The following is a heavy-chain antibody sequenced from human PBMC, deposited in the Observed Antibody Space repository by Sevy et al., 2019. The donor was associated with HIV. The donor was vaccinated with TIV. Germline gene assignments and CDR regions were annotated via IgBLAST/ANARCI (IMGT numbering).Heavy chain of an antibody. CDR2: INHSGST. D-gene: IGHD3-16*01. J-gene: IGHJ4*02. Sequence: SETLSLTCAVYGGSFSGYYWSWIRQPPGKGLEWIGEINHSGSTNYNPSLKSRVTISVDTSKNQFSLKLSSVTAADTAVYYCARTPSINRFSAGENYFDYWGQGTLVTVSS. V-gene: IGHV4-34*01. CDR1: GGSFSGYY. CDR3: ARTPSINRFSAGENYFDY.